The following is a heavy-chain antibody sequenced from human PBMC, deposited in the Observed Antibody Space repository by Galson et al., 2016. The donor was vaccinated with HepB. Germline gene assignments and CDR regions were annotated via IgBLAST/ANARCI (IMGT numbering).Heavy chain of an antibody. D-gene: IGHD6-13*01. CDR1: GLTFSGSA. CDR2: IRSKANNYAT. Sequence: SLRLSCAVSGLTFSGSAMHWVRQASGKGLEWVGHIRSKANNYATAYAASVKGRFTISRDDSKNTAYLQMNSLKTEDTAVYYCTRHLDPGYSSSGYFWFDPGGQGALVTVSS. V-gene: IGHV3-73*01. CDR3: TRHLDPGYSSSGYFWFDP. J-gene: IGHJ5*02.